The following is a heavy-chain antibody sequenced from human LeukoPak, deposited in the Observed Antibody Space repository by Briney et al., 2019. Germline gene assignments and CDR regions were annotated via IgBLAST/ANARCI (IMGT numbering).Heavy chain of an antibody. D-gene: IGHD3-10*01. CDR1: GGSISSGSYY. V-gene: IGHV4-61*02. CDR3: AREHYYGSGSYYYYYYGMDV. J-gene: IGHJ6*02. CDR2: IYTSGST. Sequence: PSQTLSLTCTVSGGSISSGSYYWSWIRQPAGKGLEWIGRIYTSGSTNYNPSPKSRVTISVDTSKNQFSLKLSSVTAADTAVYYCAREHYYGSGSYYYYYYGMDVWGQGTTVTVSS.